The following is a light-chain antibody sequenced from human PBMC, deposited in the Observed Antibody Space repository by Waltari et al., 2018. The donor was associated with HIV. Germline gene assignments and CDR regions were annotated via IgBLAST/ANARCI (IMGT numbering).Light chain of an antibody. CDR3: AAWADSMGMA. Sequence: QSVLTQPPSASAAPGQRVTIPCSGSNNYVSWYQQFPGAAPKLRIHENNKRPSGIPDRFSGSKSGTSATLDITGLQTGDEAEYFCAAWADSMGMAFGGGTKLTVL. CDR2: ENN. J-gene: IGLJ2*01. V-gene: IGLV1-51*02. CDR1: NNY.